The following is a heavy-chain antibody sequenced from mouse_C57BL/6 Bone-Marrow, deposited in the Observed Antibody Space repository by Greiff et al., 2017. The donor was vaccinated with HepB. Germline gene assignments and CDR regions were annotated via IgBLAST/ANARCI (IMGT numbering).Heavy chain of an antibody. J-gene: IGHJ2*01. CDR1: GFTFSDYY. Sequence: EVKLVESGGGLVQPGGSLKLSCAASGFTFSDYYMYWVRQTPEKRLEWVAYISNGGGSTYYPDTVKGRFTISRDKAKNTLYLQMSRLKSEDTAMYYCARLGFDYWGQGTTLTVSS. CDR2: ISNGGGST. V-gene: IGHV5-12*01. CDR3: ARLGFDY.